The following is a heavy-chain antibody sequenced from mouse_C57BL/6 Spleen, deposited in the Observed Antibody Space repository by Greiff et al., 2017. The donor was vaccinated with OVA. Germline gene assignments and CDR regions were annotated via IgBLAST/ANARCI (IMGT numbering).Heavy chain of an antibody. J-gene: IGHJ2*01. D-gene: IGHD3-2*02. CDR1: GYTFTSYW. CDR2: IDPSDSYT. V-gene: IGHV1-50*01. CDR3: ARSAAQATFDY. Sequence: VKLMESGAELVKPGASVKLSCKASGYTFTSYWMQWVKQRPGQGLEWIGEIDPSDSYTNYNQKFKGKATLTVDTSSSTAYMQLSSLTSEDSAVYYCARSAAQATFDYWGQGTTLTVSS.